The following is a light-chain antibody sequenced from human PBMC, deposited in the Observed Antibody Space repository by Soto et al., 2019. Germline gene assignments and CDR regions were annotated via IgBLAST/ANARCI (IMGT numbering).Light chain of an antibody. J-gene: IGKJ1*01. V-gene: IGKV1-5*03. CDR1: QSISSW. CDR3: QQYNSYRRT. CDR2: KAS. Sequence: DIQMTQSPSTLSASVGDTVTITCRASQSISSWLAWDQQKPGKAPKLLIYKASSLESGVPSRFSGSGSGTEFTLTISSLQPDDFATYYCQQYNSYRRTFGQGTKVEIK.